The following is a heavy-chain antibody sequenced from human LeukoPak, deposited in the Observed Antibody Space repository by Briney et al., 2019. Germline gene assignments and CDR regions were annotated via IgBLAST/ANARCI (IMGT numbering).Heavy chain of an antibody. J-gene: IGHJ6*03. D-gene: IGHD6-6*01. V-gene: IGHV4-4*07. CDR1: GGSISSYY. CDR3: ARDWGVSARPGYMDV. Sequence: SETLSLTCTVSGGSISSYYWSWIRQPAGKGLEWIGRIYTSGSTNYNPSLKSRVTISVDTSKNQFSLKLSSVTAADTAVYYCARDWGVSARPGYMDVWGKGTTVTVSS. CDR2: IYTSGST.